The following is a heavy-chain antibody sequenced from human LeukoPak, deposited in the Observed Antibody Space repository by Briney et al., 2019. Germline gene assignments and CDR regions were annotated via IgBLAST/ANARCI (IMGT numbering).Heavy chain of an antibody. CDR2: IYYSGST. V-gene: IGHV4-39*01. CDR3: ARRATIFPYNWFDP. D-gene: IGHD5-24*01. J-gene: IGHJ5*02. CDR1: GGSISSSSYH. Sequence: SSETLSLTCTVSGGSISSSSYHWGWIRQPPGKGLEWIGSIYYSGSTYYNPSLKSRVTISVDTSKNQFSLKLSSVTAADTAVYYCARRATIFPYNWFDPWGQGTLVTVSS.